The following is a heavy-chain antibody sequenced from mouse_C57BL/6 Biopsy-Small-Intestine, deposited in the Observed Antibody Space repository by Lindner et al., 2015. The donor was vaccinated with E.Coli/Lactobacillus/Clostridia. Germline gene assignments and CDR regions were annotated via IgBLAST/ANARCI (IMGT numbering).Heavy chain of an antibody. CDR1: GYTFSGHG. CDR2: INAYNDYR. CDR3: ARVAIGTYCGGDCFPVDY. J-gene: IGHJ4*01. D-gene: IGHD2-13*01. Sequence: SVKVSCKAPGYTFSGHGIGWVRQAPGQGLEWMGWINAYNDYRNDVQKFQDRVTMTTDASTSTAYMELRSLRSDDTAVYYCARVAIGTYCGGDCFPVDYWGQGTLVTVSS. V-gene: IGHV1-7*01.